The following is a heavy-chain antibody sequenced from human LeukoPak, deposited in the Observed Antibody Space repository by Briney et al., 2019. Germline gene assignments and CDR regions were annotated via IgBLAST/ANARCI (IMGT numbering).Heavy chain of an antibody. CDR2: INPGDDST. Sequence: ASVKVSCKASGYTLTSNLIHWVRQAPGQGLECVGIINPGDDSTSYAQRFQGRVTMTRDTSTSTVYMELRSLRSDDTAIYYCARDLPRGPANYWGQGTLVTVSS. CDR3: ARDLPRGPANY. D-gene: IGHD2-2*01. V-gene: IGHV1-46*01. J-gene: IGHJ4*02. CDR1: GYTLTSNL.